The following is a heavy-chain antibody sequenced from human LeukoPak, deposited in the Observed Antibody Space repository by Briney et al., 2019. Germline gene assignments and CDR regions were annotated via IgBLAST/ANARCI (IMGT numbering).Heavy chain of an antibody. J-gene: IGHJ6*02. CDR2: INHSGST. V-gene: IGHV4-34*01. D-gene: IGHD2-2*01. CDR1: GGSFSGYY. CDR3: ASRAPRYCCSTSCYSHYYGMDV. Sequence: SETLSLTCAVYGGSFSGYYWSWIRQPPGKGLEWIGEINHSGSTNYNPSLKSRVTISVDTSKNQFSLKLSSVTAADTAVYYCASRAPRYCCSTSCYSHYYGMDVWGQGTTVTVSS.